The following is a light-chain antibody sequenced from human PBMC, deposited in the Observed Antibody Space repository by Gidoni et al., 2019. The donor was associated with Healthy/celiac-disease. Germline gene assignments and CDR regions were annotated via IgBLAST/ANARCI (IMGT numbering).Light chain of an antibody. CDR3: QVWDSSSDHVV. Sequence: SYVLTQPPSVSVAPGKTARITCGGNNIGSKSVHGYQQKPGQAPVLVIYYDSDRPSGIPERFSGSNSGNTATLTISRVEAGDEADYYCQVWDSSSDHVVFGGGTKLXV. J-gene: IGLJ2*01. V-gene: IGLV3-21*04. CDR1: NIGSKS. CDR2: YDS.